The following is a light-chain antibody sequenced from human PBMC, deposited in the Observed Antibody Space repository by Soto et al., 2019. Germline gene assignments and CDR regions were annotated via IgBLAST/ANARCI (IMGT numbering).Light chain of an antibody. CDR2: GAS. CDR1: QSVSSSY. J-gene: IGKJ1*01. Sequence: EIVLTQSPGTLSLSPGERATLSCRASQSVSSSYLAWYQQKPGQAPRILIYGASSRATGIQDSFSGSGSGTEFTLTIRRLEPEDFAVYYCQQYGSSGTFGQGTKVDIK. V-gene: IGKV3-20*01. CDR3: QQYGSSGT.